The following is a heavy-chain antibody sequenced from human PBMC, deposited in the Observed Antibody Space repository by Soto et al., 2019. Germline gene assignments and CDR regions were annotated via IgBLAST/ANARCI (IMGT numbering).Heavy chain of an antibody. Sequence: QVQLQESGPGLVKPSETLPLTCTVSGGSISSGSYYYIWIRQPPGKGLEWIGFVYYTGRTIYNPSLRSRVTISVDTSKNQFSLKLSSVTAADTAVYYCARGGTRDGMDVWGQGTTVTVSS. D-gene: IGHD2-2*01. CDR3: ARGGTRDGMDV. V-gene: IGHV4-61*01. CDR2: VYYTGRT. J-gene: IGHJ6*02. CDR1: GGSISSGSYY.